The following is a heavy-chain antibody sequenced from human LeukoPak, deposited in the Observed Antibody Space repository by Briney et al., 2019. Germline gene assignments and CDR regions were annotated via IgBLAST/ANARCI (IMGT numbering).Heavy chain of an antibody. V-gene: IGHV4-30-2*01. CDR1: GGSISSGGYS. D-gene: IGHD3-10*01. CDR3: ARGRRWAGSGSSFPFDY. CDR2: IYHSGST. J-gene: IGHJ4*02. Sequence: PSETLSLTCAVSGGSISSGGYSWSWIRQPPGKGLEWLGYIYHSGSTYYNPSLKSRVTISVDRSKNQFSLKLSSVTAADTAVYYCARGRRWAGSGSSFPFDYWGQGTLVTVSS.